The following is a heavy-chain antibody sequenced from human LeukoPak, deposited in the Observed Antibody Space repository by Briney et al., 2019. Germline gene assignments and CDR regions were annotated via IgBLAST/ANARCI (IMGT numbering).Heavy chain of an antibody. D-gene: IGHD3-22*01. CDR1: GFMFSNYA. J-gene: IGHJ5*02. CDR2: ISGSGERT. V-gene: IGHV3-23*01. Sequence: GGSLRLSCVTPGFMFSNYAMSWVRQAPGKGLEWVSIISGSGERTYYADSVKGRFAVSRDNSKNTLYLQMNSLRAEDTAVYYCARDRYYYDSSGYIPFDPWGQGTLVTVSS. CDR3: ARDRYYYDSSGYIPFDP.